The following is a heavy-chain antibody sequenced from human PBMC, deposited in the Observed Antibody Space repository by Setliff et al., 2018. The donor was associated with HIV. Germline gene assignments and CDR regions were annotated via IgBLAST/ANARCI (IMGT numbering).Heavy chain of an antibody. CDR1: GGSISSGGYY. CDR2: IYSSGST. D-gene: IGHD3-22*01. CDR3: YYYDSSGYLDY. J-gene: IGHJ4*02. Sequence: SETLSLTCTVSGGSISSGGYYWSWIRQPAGKGLEWIGHIYSSGSTNYNPSLKSRVTISVDTSKNQFSLKLSSVTAADTAVGSWYYYDSSGYLDYWGQGTLVTVSS. V-gene: IGHV4-61*09.